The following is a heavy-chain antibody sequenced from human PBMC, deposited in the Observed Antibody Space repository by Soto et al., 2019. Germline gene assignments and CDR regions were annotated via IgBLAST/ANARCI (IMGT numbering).Heavy chain of an antibody. D-gene: IGHD6-13*01. CDR3: AKEEGSTWYHNDY. Sequence: PGGSLRLSCAASGFTFFNYAMSWVRQPPGKGLEWVSVISGSVGSTFYADAVKGRFTISRDNSKKMLYLQMSSLRVEDTAVYYCAKEEGSTWYHNDYWGQGTLVTVSS. CDR2: ISGSVGST. V-gene: IGHV3-23*01. J-gene: IGHJ4*02. CDR1: GFTFFNYA.